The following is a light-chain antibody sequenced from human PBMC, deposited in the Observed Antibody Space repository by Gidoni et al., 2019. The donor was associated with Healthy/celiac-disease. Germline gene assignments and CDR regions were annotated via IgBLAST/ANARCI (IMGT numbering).Light chain of an antibody. CDR2: DNN. J-gene: IGLJ2*01. CDR1: SSNIGNNY. V-gene: IGLV1-51*01. Sequence: QSVLTQPPSVSAVPGQKVTISCSGSSSNIGNNYVSWYQQLPGTAPKLLIYDNNRRPSGIPDRFSGSGDEADYYCGTWDSSLSAGVFGGGTKLTVL. CDR3: GTWDSSLSAGV.